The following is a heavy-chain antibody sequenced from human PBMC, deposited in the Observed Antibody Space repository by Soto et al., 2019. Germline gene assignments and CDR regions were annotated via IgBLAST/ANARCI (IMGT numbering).Heavy chain of an antibody. CDR1: GFTFSSYG. V-gene: IGHV3-30*18. CDR3: AKDQAITMVRGPPSTWFDP. Sequence: QVQLVESGGGVVQPGRSLRLSCAASGFTFSSYGMHWVRQAPGKGLEWVACISYDGSNKYYADSVKGRFTISRDNSKNTLYLQMNSLRAEDTAVYYCAKDQAITMVRGPPSTWFDPWGQGTLVTVSS. CDR2: ISYDGSNK. J-gene: IGHJ5*02. D-gene: IGHD3-10*01.